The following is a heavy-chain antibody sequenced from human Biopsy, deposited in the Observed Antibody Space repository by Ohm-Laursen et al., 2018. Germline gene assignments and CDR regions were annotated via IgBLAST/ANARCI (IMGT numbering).Heavy chain of an antibody. CDR1: GFNFDDYA. J-gene: IGHJ4*02. V-gene: IGHV3-9*01. D-gene: IGHD3-16*01. CDR2: LAWNSGTI. Sequence: SLRLSCAASGFNFDDYAMHWIRQGPGKGLEWVAGLAWNSGTIAYAGSVRGRFTISRDNAKNSLYLQMNNLTSEDTALYYCVRSLRNYDFLDSWGQGTLVSVSS. CDR3: VRSLRNYDFLDS.